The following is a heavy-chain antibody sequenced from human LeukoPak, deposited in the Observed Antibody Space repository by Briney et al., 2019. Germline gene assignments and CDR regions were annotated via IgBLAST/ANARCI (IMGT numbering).Heavy chain of an antibody. D-gene: IGHD5-24*01. CDR1: GFTFSSYG. V-gene: IGHV3-33*01. Sequence: AGGSLRLSCAASGFTFSSYGMHWVRQAPGKGLEWVAVIWYDGSNKYYAGSVKGRFTISRDNSKNTLYLQMNSLRAEDTAVYYCARGGDGYNPNWFDPWGQGTLVTVSS. CDR3: ARGGDGYNPNWFDP. J-gene: IGHJ5*02. CDR2: IWYDGSNK.